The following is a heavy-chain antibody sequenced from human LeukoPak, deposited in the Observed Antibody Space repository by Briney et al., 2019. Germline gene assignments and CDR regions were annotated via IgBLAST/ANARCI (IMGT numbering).Heavy chain of an antibody. J-gene: IGHJ4*02. CDR3: ARETGSAVGSTDLDY. CDR1: GFTVSSNY. D-gene: IGHD4-17*01. CDR2: IYSGGST. V-gene: IGHV3-53*05. Sequence: SGGSLRLSCAASGFTVSSNYMSWVRQAPGKGLEWVSVIYSGGSTYYADSAKGRFTISRDTSKNTLYLQMNSLRAEDTAVYYCARETGSAVGSTDLDYWGQGTLVTVSS.